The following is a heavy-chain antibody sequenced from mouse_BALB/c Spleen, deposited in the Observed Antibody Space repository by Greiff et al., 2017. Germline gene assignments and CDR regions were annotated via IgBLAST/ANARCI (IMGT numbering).Heavy chain of an antibody. Sequence: EVKLQESGPGLVKPSQSLSLTCTVTGYSITSDYAWNWIRQFPGNKLEWMGYISYSGSTSYNPSLKSRISITRDTSKNQFFLQLNSVTTEDTATYYCARGGLRPTYYAMDYWGQGTSVTVSS. CDR3: ARGGLRPTYYAMDY. CDR2: ISYSGST. D-gene: IGHD2-2*01. CDR1: GYSITSDYA. V-gene: IGHV3-2*02. J-gene: IGHJ4*01.